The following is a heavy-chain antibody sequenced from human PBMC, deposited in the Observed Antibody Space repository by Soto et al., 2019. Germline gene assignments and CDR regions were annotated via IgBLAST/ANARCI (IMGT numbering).Heavy chain of an antibody. CDR1: GFTFSSYA. Sequence: GGSLRLSCAASGFTFSSYAMSWVRQAPGKGLEWVSAISGSGGSTYYADSVKGRFTISRDNSKNTLYLQMNSLRAEDTAVYYCAKTGRTADYILCPYYFDYWGQGTLVTVSS. CDR2: ISGSGGST. CDR3: AKTGRTADYILCPYYFDY. D-gene: IGHD4-4*01. V-gene: IGHV3-23*01. J-gene: IGHJ4*02.